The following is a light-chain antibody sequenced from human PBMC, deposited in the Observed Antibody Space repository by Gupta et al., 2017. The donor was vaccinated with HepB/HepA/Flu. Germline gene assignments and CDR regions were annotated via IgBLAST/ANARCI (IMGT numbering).Light chain of an antibody. J-gene: IGKJ3*01. Sequence: DIQMSQSPSSLSASVGDRVTITCRARQSISIYLNWYQQKPGKAPKLLIYAASSLQSGVPSRFSGSGSGTDFTLTISSLQPEDFATYYCQQSYSTPFTFGPGTKVDIK. CDR3: QQSYSTPFT. V-gene: IGKV1-39*01. CDR2: AAS. CDR1: QSISIY.